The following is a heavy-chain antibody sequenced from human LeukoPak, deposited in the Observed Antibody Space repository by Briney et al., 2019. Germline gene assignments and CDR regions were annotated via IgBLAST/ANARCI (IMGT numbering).Heavy chain of an antibody. D-gene: IGHD3-10*01. CDR1: GGSISSSSYH. CDR2: IYYSGST. Sequence: PSETLSLTCTVSGGSISSSSYHWGWIRQPPGKGLEWIGSIYYSGSTYYNPSLKSRVTISVDTSKNQFSLKLSSVTAADTAVYYCARLGITMVRGVEYYFDYWGQGTLVTVSS. CDR3: ARLGITMVRGVEYYFDY. V-gene: IGHV4-39*01. J-gene: IGHJ4*02.